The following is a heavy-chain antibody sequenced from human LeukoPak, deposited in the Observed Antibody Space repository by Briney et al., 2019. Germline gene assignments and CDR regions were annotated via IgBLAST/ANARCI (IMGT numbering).Heavy chain of an antibody. Sequence: GGSLRLSCAASGFTFSSYEMNWVRQPPGKGLEWVSYISSSGSTIYYADSVKGRFTISRDNAKNSLYLQMNSLRAEDTAVYYCARVGDYYDSSGYLLWGQGTLVTVSS. D-gene: IGHD3-22*01. CDR1: GFTFSSYE. J-gene: IGHJ4*02. V-gene: IGHV3-48*03. CDR2: ISSSGSTI. CDR3: ARVGDYYDSSGYLL.